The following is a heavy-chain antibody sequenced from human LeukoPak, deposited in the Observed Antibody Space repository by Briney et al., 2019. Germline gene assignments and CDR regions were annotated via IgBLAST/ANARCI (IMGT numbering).Heavy chain of an antibody. J-gene: IGHJ6*02. D-gene: IGHD4-11*01. V-gene: IGHV3-7*01. CDR2: IKQDGSEK. CDR1: GFTFSSYW. CDR3: ARVSRDFYSNYYYYYGMDV. Sequence: GGSLRLSCAASGFTFSSYWMSWVRQAPGKGLEWVANIKQDGSEKYYVDSVKGRFTISRDNAKNSLYLQMNSLRAEDTAVYYCARVSRDFYSNYYYYYGMDVWGQGTTVTVSS.